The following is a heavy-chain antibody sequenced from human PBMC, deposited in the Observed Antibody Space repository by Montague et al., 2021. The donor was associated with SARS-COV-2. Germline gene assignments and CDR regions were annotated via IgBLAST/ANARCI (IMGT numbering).Heavy chain of an antibody. D-gene: IGHD3-22*01. V-gene: IGHV2-5*02. CDR3: AHDRVAMIVVAKADSFDI. CDR1: GFSLSTSGVG. CDR2: IYWDDDK. J-gene: IGHJ3*02. Sequence: PALVKPTQTLTLTCTFSGFSLSTSGVGVGWIRQPPGKALEWLALIYWDDDKRYSPSLKSRLTITKDTSKNQVVLTMTNMDPVDTAKYYCAHDRVAMIVVAKADSFDIWGQGTMVTVSS.